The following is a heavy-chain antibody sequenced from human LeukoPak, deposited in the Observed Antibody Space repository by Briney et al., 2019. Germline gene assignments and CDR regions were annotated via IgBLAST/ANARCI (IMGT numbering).Heavy chain of an antibody. CDR2: IYYSGST. J-gene: IGHJ4*02. CDR1: GGSIRSSTYY. D-gene: IGHD1-26*01. CDR3: ARDDDGATKVDY. V-gene: IGHV4-39*07. Sequence: PSETLSLTCTVSGGSIRSSTYYWGWIRQPPGKGLEWIGSIYYSGSTYYNPSLKSRVTISVDTSKNQFSLKLSSVTAADTAVYYCARDDDGATKVDYWGQGTLVTVSS.